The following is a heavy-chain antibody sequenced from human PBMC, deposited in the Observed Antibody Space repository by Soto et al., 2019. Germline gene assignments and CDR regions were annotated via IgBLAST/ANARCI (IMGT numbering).Heavy chain of an antibody. D-gene: IGHD1-7*01. J-gene: IGHJ4*02. Sequence: TLALTCAVSGGSFTSNNWWTWVRQPPGQGLEWIGEIYRTGSTNYHPSLKSGVTISLDKSENQFSLKVTSLTAADTAVYYCASRDAGTSVDYWGQGTVVTVSS. CDR1: GGSFTSNNW. CDR3: ASRDAGTSVDY. CDR2: IYRTGST. V-gene: IGHV4-4*02.